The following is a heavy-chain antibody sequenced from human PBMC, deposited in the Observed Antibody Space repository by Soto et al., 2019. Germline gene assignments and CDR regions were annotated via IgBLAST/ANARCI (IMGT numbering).Heavy chain of an antibody. V-gene: IGHV1-69*15. CDR2: IIPIFGSA. CDR3: AKDGGKDGYFGNRFDP. Sequence: QVQLVQSGAEVKKPGSSVKVSCKASGGTFSNYAITWVRQAPGQGLEWLGRIIPIFGSANYAQKFQGKITITPDESTTSAYMELSSLKSDDTAVYYCAKDGGKDGYFGNRFDPWGQGTLATVSS. D-gene: IGHD2-15*01. J-gene: IGHJ5*02. CDR1: GGTFSNYA.